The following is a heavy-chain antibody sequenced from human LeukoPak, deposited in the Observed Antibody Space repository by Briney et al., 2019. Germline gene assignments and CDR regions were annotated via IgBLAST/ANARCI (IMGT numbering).Heavy chain of an antibody. Sequence: SGGSLRLSCAASGFTFSTYWMSWVRQAPGKGLEWVAHIKQDRSEKYYVDSVKGRFTIARENAKNSLYLQMNSLRAEDTAVYYCARDPSRGYNYGYGDYWGQGTLVIVSS. CDR2: IKQDRSEK. CDR3: ARDPSRGYNYGYGDY. D-gene: IGHD5-18*01. CDR1: GFTFSTYW. V-gene: IGHV3-7*01. J-gene: IGHJ4*02.